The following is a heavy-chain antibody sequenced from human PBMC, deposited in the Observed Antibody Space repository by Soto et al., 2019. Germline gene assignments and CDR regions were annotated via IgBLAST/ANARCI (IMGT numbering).Heavy chain of an antibody. CDR3: AKPRLVAGLIKFVDFAN. D-gene: IGHD6-19*01. CDR1: GFTFSSYA. Sequence: VQLLESGGGLVQPGGSLRLACEVSGFTFSSYAMSWVRQAPGKGLEWVAAISGTGVSAQYADSVKGRFTISRDNSKNTLNLQMDSLRAEDSAVYYCAKPRLVAGLIKFVDFANWGQGTLVTVSS. CDR2: ISGTGVSA. V-gene: IGHV3-23*01. J-gene: IGHJ4*02.